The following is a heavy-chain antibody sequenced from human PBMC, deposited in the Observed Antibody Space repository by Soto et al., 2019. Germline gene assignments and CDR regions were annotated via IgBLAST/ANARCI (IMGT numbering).Heavy chain of an antibody. CDR2: ISGSGRDT. Sequence: GGSLRLSCEASVFTFSDYAMNWVRQAPGKGLDLVSGISGSGRDTYYADSVKGRLTISRDNAKNTLFLQMNSLRAEDAASYYCAKERLEEVGTFFEFWGQGIMVTVSS. D-gene: IGHD6-13*01. V-gene: IGHV3-23*01. CDR1: VFTFSDYA. CDR3: AKERLEEVGTFFEF. J-gene: IGHJ4*01.